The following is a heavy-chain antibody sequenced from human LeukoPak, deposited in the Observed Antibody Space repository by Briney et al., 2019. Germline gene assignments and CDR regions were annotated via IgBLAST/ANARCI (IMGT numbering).Heavy chain of an antibody. D-gene: IGHD3-22*01. CDR3: ARDTSGYRRGSFDY. J-gene: IGHJ4*02. CDR2: IYYSGST. CDR1: GGSINSYY. V-gene: IGHV4-59*01. Sequence: SETLSLTCTVSGGSINSYYWSWIRQPPGKGLEWIGYIYYSGSTNYNPSLKSRVTISLDTSNNQFSLKLSSVTAADTVVYYCARDTSGYRRGSFDYWGQGTLVTVSS.